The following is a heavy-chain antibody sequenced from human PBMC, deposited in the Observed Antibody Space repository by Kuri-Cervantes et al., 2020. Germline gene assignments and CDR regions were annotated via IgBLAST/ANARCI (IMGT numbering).Heavy chain of an antibody. CDR1: SGSISSYY. CDR3: AKTLGYCSGGSCYSAEY. V-gene: IGHV4-4*07. D-gene: IGHD2-15*01. CDR2: IYTSGST. J-gene: IGHJ4*02. Sequence: SETLSLTCTVSSGSISSYYWSWIRQPAGKGLEWIGRIYTSGSTNYNPSLKSRVTMSVDTSKNQFSLKLSSVTAADTAAYYCAKTLGYCSGGSCYSAEYWGQGTLVTVSS.